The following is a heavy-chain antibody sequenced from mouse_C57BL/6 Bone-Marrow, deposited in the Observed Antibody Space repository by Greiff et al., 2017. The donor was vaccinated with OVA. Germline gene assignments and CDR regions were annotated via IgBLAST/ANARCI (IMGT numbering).Heavy chain of an antibody. J-gene: IGHJ4*01. CDR3: ARPDSNGYYYAMDY. Sequence: EVHLVESGGDLVKPGGSLKLSCAASGFTFSSYGMSWVRQTPDKRLEWVATISSGGSYTYYPDSVKGRFTISRDNAKNTLYLQMSSLKSEDTAMYYCARPDSNGYYYAMDYWGQGTSVTVSS. V-gene: IGHV5-6*01. D-gene: IGHD2-5*01. CDR1: GFTFSSYG. CDR2: ISSGGSYT.